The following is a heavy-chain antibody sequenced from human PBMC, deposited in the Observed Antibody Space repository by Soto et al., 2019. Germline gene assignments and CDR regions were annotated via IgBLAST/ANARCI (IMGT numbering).Heavy chain of an antibody. V-gene: IGHV1-3*01. CDR2: INAGNGNT. CDR1: GYTFTSYA. D-gene: IGHD6-19*01. Sequence: EASVKVSCKASGYTFTSYAMHWVRQAPGQRLEWMGWINAGNGNTKYSQKFQGRVTITRDTSASTAYMELSSLRSEDTAVYYCARTARRTVAVAGTVLGYWGQGTLVTVSS. J-gene: IGHJ4*02. CDR3: ARTARRTVAVAGTVLGY.